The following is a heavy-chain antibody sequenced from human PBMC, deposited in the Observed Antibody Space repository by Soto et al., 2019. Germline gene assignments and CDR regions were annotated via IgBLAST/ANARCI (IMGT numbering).Heavy chain of an antibody. J-gene: IGHJ4*02. CDR2: IYRDDDK. V-gene: IGHV2-5*02. CDR1: GISLTTNGVG. CDR3: AHTVARGAYWATFNY. Sequence: QITLKESGPPLVKPTQTLTLTCTVSGISLTTNGVGVGWFRQPPGKALEWLALIYRDDDKRYRPSLKSRVTITKDNTKNQVVLTMTNMDPVDTTTYYCAHTVARGAYWATFNYWGQLTLFTVSS. D-gene: IGHD2-8*02.